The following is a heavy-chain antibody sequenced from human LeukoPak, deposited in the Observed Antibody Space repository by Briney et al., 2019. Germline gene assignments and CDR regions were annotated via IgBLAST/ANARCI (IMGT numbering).Heavy chain of an antibody. CDR1: GYTFTSYD. CDR2: IIPIFGTA. J-gene: IGHJ4*02. D-gene: IGHD1-26*01. Sequence: SVKVSCKASGYTFTSYDINWVRQATGQGLEWMGGIIPIFGTANYAQKFQGRVTITADESTSTAYMELSSLRSEDTAVYYCARVHGGSYFDYWGRGTLVTVSS. CDR3: ARVHGGSYFDY. V-gene: IGHV1-69*13.